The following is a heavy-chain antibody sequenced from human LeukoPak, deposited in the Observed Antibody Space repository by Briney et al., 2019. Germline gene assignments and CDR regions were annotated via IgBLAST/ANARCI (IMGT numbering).Heavy chain of an antibody. J-gene: IGHJ3*02. D-gene: IGHD3-9*01. V-gene: IGHV1-3*01. CDR2: INAGNGNT. Sequence: ASVKVSCKASGYTFTSYAMHWVRQAPGQRLEWMGWINAGNGNTKYSQKFQGRVTITRDTSASTAYMELSSLRSEDTAVYYCATRYFDWLWGETDAFDIWGQGTMVTVSS. CDR3: ATRYFDWLWGETDAFDI. CDR1: GYTFTSYA.